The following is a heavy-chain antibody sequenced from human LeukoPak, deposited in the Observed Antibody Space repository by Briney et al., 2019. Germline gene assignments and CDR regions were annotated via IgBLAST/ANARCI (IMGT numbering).Heavy chain of an antibody. D-gene: IGHD1-14*01. Sequence: GGSLRLSCAASGFTFSMYAMSWVRQGPGQGLQWVSLIHNDGETTYYADSVKGRFTISRDNSKNTLYLQMNILRAEDTAVYYCAKHRGMQPPYYMDGWGKGTTVTVSS. CDR2: IHNDGETT. V-gene: IGHV3-23*01. J-gene: IGHJ6*03. CDR1: GFTFSMYA. CDR3: AKHRGMQPPYYMDG.